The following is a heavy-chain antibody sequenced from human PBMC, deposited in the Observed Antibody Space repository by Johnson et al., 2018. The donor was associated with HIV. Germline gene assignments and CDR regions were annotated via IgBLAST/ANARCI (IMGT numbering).Heavy chain of an antibody. CDR3: ARDDYRHAFDI. Sequence: VQLVESGGVVVQPGGSLRLSCAASGFSFDDYDMAWVRQGPGKGLEWVSGINWNGVNIGYVDSVKGRFTISRDNAKNTLYLQMNSLRAEDTAVYYCARDDYRHAFDIWGQGTMVTVSS. J-gene: IGHJ3*02. CDR1: GFSFDDYD. CDR2: INWNGVNI. D-gene: IGHD4-11*01. V-gene: IGHV3-20*04.